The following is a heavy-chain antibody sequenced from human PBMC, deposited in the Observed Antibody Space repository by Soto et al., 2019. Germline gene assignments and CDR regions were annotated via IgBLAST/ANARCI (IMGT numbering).Heavy chain of an antibody. CDR2: TFHSGST. V-gene: IGHV4-4*02. Sequence: QVQLQESGPGLVKPSGTLSLTCAVSGGSISSSNWWNWVRQPPGKGLEWIGETFHSGSTNYNPSLKSRVTISVDKSKNQFSLKLHSVTAADTAVYYCARARQYCSRTSCYLDPWGQGTLVTVSS. D-gene: IGHD2-2*01. J-gene: IGHJ5*02. CDR1: GGSISSSNW. CDR3: ARARQYCSRTSCYLDP.